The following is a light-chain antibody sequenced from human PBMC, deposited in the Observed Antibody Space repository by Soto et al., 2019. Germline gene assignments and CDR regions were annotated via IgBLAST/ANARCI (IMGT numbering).Light chain of an antibody. CDR3: QQSYSTPWT. CDR2: AAS. J-gene: IGKJ1*01. Sequence: DITATQTPSSLSASEGERGIIKCIASQSISSYLNWYQQKPGKAPKLLIYAASSLQSGVPSRFSGSGSGTDFTLTISSLQPEDFATYYCQQSYSTPWTFGQGTKVDI. CDR1: QSISSY. V-gene: IGKV1-39*01.